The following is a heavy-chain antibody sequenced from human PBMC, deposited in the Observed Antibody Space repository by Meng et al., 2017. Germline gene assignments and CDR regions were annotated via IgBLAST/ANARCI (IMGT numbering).Heavy chain of an antibody. CDR1: AHTLSSDG. V-gene: IGHV1-18*01. CDR3: ATRGNPYLDC. J-gene: IGHJ4*02. Sequence: HGQLVPAGAEVKKPGASVKVSCNASAHTLSSDGFAWVRQAPGQGLEWMGWINAYNGYTDYAQKFLGRVTLTTDTSTNTGYMELRSLTSDDTAVYYCATRGNPYLDCWGQGTLVTVSS. CDR2: INAYNGYT.